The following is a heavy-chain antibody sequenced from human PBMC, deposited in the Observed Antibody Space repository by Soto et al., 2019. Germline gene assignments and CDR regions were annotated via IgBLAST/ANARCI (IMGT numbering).Heavy chain of an antibody. J-gene: IGHJ3*02. V-gene: IGHV3-48*01. CDR3: ARTTRALGAFDI. Sequence: GSLRLSCAASGFTVSTYSMNWVRQAPGKGLEWVSYISSSSSSTIFYTDSVKGRFTVSRDNAKNSLYLQMNSLRAEDTAVYYCARTTRALGAFDIWGQGTMVTVSS. CDR1: GFTVSTYS. CDR2: ISSSSSSTI. D-gene: IGHD1-1*01.